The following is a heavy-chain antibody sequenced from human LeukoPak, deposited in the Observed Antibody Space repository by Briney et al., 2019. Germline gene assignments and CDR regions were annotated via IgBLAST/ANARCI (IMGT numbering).Heavy chain of an antibody. D-gene: IGHD3-10*01. CDR3: ARADYYGSGSYLQNFDY. J-gene: IGHJ4*02. V-gene: IGHV4-59*01. CDR1: GGSISSYY. CDR2: IYCSGST. Sequence: PSETLSLTCTVSGGSISSYYWSWIRQPPGKGLEWIGYIYCSGSTNYNPSLKSRVNISVDTSKNQFSLKLSSVTAADTAVYYCARADYYGSGSYLQNFDYWGQGTLVTVSS.